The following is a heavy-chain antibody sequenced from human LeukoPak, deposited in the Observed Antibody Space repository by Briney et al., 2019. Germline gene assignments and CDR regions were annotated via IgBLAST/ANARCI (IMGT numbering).Heavy chain of an antibody. CDR3: ARDSSPEGFDY. J-gene: IGHJ4*02. V-gene: IGHV1-69*04. D-gene: IGHD6-13*01. CDR1: GGTFSSYT. CDR2: IIPILGIA. Sequence: GASVKVSCKASGGTFSSYTISWVRQAPGQGLEWMGRIIPILGIANYAQKFQGRVTITADKSTSTAYMELSSLRSEGTAVYYCARDSSPEGFDYWGQGTLVTVSS.